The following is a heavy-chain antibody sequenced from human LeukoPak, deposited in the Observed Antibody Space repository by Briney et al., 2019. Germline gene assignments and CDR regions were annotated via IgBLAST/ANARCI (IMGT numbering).Heavy chain of an antibody. CDR1: GGSITSYY. D-gene: IGHD2-2*01. Sequence: SETLSLTCTFSGGSITSYYWSWIRQPAGKGLEWIGRIHTSGSTNYNPSLKSRVTMSVDTSKNQFSLKLSSVTAADTAVYYCARLPLGYCSSTSCSAFDYWGQGTLVTVSS. CDR3: ARLPLGYCSSTSCSAFDY. J-gene: IGHJ4*02. V-gene: IGHV4-4*07. CDR2: IHTSGST.